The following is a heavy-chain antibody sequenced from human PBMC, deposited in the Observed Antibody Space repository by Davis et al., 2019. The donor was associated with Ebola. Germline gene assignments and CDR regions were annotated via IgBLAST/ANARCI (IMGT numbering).Heavy chain of an antibody. CDR3: ARDSPPGWLQIGRLIYGMDV. J-gene: IGHJ6*02. D-gene: IGHD5-24*01. Sequence: GGSLRLSCAASGSTFSSYSMNWVRQAPGKGLEWVSYISSSSSTIYYADSVKGRFTTSRDNAKNSLYLQMNSLRDEETAVYYCARDSPPGWLQIGRLIYGMDVWGQGTTVTVSS. CDR2: ISSSSSTI. V-gene: IGHV3-48*02. CDR1: GSTFSSYS.